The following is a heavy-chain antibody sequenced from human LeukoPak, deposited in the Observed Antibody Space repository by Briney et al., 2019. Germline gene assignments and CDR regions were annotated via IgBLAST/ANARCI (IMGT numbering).Heavy chain of an antibody. CDR3: ARDSGSPYYYYMDV. J-gene: IGHJ6*03. Sequence: GGSLRLSCAASGFTFSSHSMNWARQAPGKGLEWISYTCPNGVTINYADSVKGRFTISRDNAKNSLYLQMNSLRAEDTAVYYCARDSGSPYYYYMDVWGKGTTVTVSS. V-gene: IGHV3-48*04. CDR1: GFTFSSHS. CDR2: TCPNGVTI.